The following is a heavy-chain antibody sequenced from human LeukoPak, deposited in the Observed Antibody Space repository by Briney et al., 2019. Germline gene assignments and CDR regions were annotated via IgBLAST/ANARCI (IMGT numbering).Heavy chain of an antibody. V-gene: IGHV1-8*02. CDR1: GYTFNNYG. J-gene: IGHJ4*02. D-gene: IGHD2-8*01. CDR3: ARGRGDIVLIE. CDR2: MNPNSGNT. Sequence: ASVKVSCKASGYTFNNYGINWVRQATGQGLEWMGWMNPNSGNTGYAQKFQGRVTMTRNTSISTAYMELSSLRSEDTAVYYCARGRGDIVLIEWGQGTLVTVSS.